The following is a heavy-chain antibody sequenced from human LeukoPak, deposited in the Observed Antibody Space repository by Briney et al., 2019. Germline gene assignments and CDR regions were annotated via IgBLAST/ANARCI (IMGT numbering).Heavy chain of an antibody. D-gene: IGHD2-15*01. CDR3: ARGYCSGGSCYQYYFDY. CDR2: IYHSGST. Sequence: SQTLSLTCAVSGGSISSGGYSWRWLRQPPGKGLEWIGYIYHSGSTYYNPSLKGRVTISVDRSKNQFSLKLSSVTAADTAVYYCARGYCSGGSCYQYYFDYWGQGTLVTLSS. CDR1: GGSISSGGYS. V-gene: IGHV4-30-2*01. J-gene: IGHJ4*02.